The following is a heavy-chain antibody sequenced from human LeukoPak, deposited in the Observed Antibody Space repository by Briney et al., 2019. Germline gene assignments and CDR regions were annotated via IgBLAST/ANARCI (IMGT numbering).Heavy chain of an antibody. CDR3: ARDLRSSGYYAFDY. CDR2: ISSSSSYI. J-gene: IGHJ4*02. Sequence: GGSLRLSCAASGFTFSSYSMNWVRQAPGKGLEWVSSISSSSSYIYYADSVKGRFTISRDNSKNTLYLQMNSLRAEDTAVYYCARDLRSSGYYAFDYWGQGTLVTVSS. V-gene: IGHV3-21*01. CDR1: GFTFSSYS. D-gene: IGHD3-22*01.